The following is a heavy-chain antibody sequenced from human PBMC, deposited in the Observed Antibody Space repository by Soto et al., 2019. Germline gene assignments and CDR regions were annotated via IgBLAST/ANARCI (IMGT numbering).Heavy chain of an antibody. CDR2: IIPIDATV. CDR3: ARDLLGFGYTYGDV. Sequence: QVQLVQSGAEVKKPGSSVKVSCKASGGTFSNYALISWVRQAPGQGLGWMGGIIPIDATVNYAQKFQGRITITADESTTTAYMDLGSLRSDDTAVYYCARDLLGFGYTYGDVWGQGTTVTVSS. D-gene: IGHD3-10*01. V-gene: IGHV1-69*12. J-gene: IGHJ6*01. CDR1: GGTFSNYA.